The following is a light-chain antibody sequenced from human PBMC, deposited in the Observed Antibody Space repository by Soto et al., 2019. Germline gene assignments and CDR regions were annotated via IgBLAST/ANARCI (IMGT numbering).Light chain of an antibody. V-gene: IGKV3-15*01. CDR3: QQYNIWPLT. Sequence: EIVMTQSPATLSVSPGERATLSCRASQSVSSNLAWYQQKPGQPPRLFIHGASTRATGIPARFSGSGSGTEFTLTISSLQSEDFAVYYCQQYNIWPLTFGPGTKVDIK. CDR2: GAS. CDR1: QSVSSN. J-gene: IGKJ3*01.